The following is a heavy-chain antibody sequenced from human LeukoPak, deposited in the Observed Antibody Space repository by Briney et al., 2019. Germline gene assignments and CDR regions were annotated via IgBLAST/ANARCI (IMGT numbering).Heavy chain of an antibody. J-gene: IGHJ6*03. D-gene: IGHD1-26*01. Sequence: GGSLRLSCAASGFTFSSYAMSWVRQAPGKGLEWVSAISGSGGSTYYADSVKGRFTISRDNSKNTLYLQMNSLRAEDTAVYYCAKDLNPRVGATPYYMDVWGKGTTVTVSS. CDR2: ISGSGGST. CDR1: GFTFSSYA. V-gene: IGHV3-23*01. CDR3: AKDLNPRVGATPYYMDV.